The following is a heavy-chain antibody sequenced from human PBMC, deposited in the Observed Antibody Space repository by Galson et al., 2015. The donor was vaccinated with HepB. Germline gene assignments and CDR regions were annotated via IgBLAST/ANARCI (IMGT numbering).Heavy chain of an antibody. D-gene: IGHD4-17*01. CDR3: ARRGSAYGLFDY. CDR2: IDPSDFYT. CDR1: GYSFTNYW. Sequence: QSGAEVKKPGESLRISCKGSGYSFTNYWISWVRQMPGKGLEWMGRIDPSDFYTNYSPSFQGHVTISADKSISTAYLQWSSLKASDTAMYYCARRGSAYGLFDYWSQGTLVTVSS. J-gene: IGHJ4*02. V-gene: IGHV5-10-1*01.